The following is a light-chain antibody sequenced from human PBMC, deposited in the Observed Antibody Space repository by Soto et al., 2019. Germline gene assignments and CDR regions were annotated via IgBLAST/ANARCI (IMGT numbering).Light chain of an antibody. Sequence: EIVMTQSPATLSVSPGERVTLSCRASQSVYSDLAWYQQKPGQAPRLLIYGASTRATGIPARFSGSGSGTDFTLTISRLEPEDFAVYYCQQYGSSHRTFGQGTKVDIK. CDR2: GAS. CDR3: QQYGSSHRT. J-gene: IGKJ1*01. CDR1: QSVYSD. V-gene: IGKV3-15*01.